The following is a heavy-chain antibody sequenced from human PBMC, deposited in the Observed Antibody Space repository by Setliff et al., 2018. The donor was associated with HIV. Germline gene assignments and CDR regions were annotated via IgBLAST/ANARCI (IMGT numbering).Heavy chain of an antibody. CDR1: GYIFTGYY. CDR3: ARLPFITIFGVLNGDDGFDI. V-gene: IGHV1-2*06. Sequence: ASVKVSCKASGYIFTGYYMHWVRQAPGQGPEWLGRINPKSGGTRYAQKFQGGVSMTRDTAISTAYMELSRLRSDDSAVYYCARLPFITIFGVLNGDDGFDIWGQGTMVTVSS. D-gene: IGHD3-3*01. J-gene: IGHJ3*02. CDR2: INPKSGGT.